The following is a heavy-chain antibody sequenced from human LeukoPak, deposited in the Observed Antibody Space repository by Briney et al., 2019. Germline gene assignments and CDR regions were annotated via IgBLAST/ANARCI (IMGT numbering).Heavy chain of an antibody. CDR3: ARDPFRSSFDI. D-gene: IGHD6-13*01. CDR1: GGSVIPHH. J-gene: IGHJ4*02. CDR2: FHTSGTT. Sequence: SETLSLTCTVSGGSVIPHHRTWIRQPAGKGLEWIGRFHTSGTTNYNPSLQGRVTVSVDASKTQLTLKMTSATAAGTGVYFCARDPFRSSFDIWGQGILVTVSS. V-gene: IGHV4-4*07.